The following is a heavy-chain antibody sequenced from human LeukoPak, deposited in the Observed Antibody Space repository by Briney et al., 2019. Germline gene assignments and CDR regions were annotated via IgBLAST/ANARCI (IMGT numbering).Heavy chain of an antibody. D-gene: IGHD2-21*01. J-gene: IGHJ4*02. CDR2: ISYDGSNK. CDR3: ARDLFRGGAL. CDR1: GFAFSSYA. Sequence: GRSLRLSCAASGFAFSSYAMHWVRQAPGKGLEGVALISYDGSNKFYADSVKGRFTISRDNSKNTLYLQMNSLRAEDTAVYYCARDLFRGGALWGQGTLVTVSS. V-gene: IGHV3-30-3*01.